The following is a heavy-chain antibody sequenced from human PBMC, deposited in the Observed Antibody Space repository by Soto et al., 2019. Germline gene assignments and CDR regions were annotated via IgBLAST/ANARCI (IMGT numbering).Heavy chain of an antibody. J-gene: IGHJ4*02. D-gene: IGHD2-15*01. CDR3: ARCLGPYCRGGSCYPDY. CDR1: GYTFTSSG. Sequence: QVRLVQSGAEVKKPGASVTVSCKASGYTFTSSGISWVRQAPGQGLERMGWISAYTGNTNYAQKLQGRVTMTTDTATSTAYMELRGLRSDDTAVYYCARCLGPYCRGGSCYPDYWGQGTLVTVSS. V-gene: IGHV1-18*01. CDR2: ISAYTGNT.